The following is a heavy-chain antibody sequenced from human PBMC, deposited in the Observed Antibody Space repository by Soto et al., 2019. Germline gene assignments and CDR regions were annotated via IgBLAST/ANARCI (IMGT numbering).Heavy chain of an antibody. CDR2: ISSNSAYI. Sequence: GGSLRLSCAASGFTFRSFTMNWVRQAPGKGLEWVSTISSNSAYIYYTDALRGRFTISRDNAKNSLHLQMNSLRAEDTAVYYCTRDASRDSSARGWFDPWGPGTLVAVSS. J-gene: IGHJ5*02. V-gene: IGHV3-21*01. CDR3: TRDASRDSSARGWFDP. CDR1: GFTFRSFT. D-gene: IGHD6-13*01.